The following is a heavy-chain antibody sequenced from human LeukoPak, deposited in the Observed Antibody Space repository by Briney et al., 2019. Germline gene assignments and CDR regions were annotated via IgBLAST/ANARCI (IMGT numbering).Heavy chain of an antibody. V-gene: IGHV3-23*01. D-gene: IGHD3-10*01. CDR1: GFTFNSFT. CDR2: ISDGSRDT. Sequence: GGSLRLSCATSGFTFNSFTMNWVRQAPGKGLEWVSTISDGSRDTHYAGSVKGRFTISRDDSQNIVYLQMDSLRAEDTAVYYCAKGRTGSYYFDYWGQGTLVTVSS. J-gene: IGHJ4*02. CDR3: AKGRTGSYYFDY.